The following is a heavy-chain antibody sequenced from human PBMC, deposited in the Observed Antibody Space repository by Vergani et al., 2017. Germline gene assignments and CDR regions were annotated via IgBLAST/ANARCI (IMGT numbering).Heavy chain of an antibody. J-gene: IGHJ6*03. CDR3: ARVRAGGNYYGSGTPGYYYMDV. D-gene: IGHD3-10*01. CDR1: GGSISSSSYY. Sequence: QLQLQESGPGLVKPSETLSLTCTVSGGSISSSSYYWGWIRQPPGKGLEWIGSIYYSGSTYYNQSLKSRVTISVDTSKNQFSLKRSSVTAAATAVYYCARVRAGGNYYGSGTPGYYYMDVWGKGTTVTVSS. V-gene: IGHV4-39*07. CDR2: IYYSGST.